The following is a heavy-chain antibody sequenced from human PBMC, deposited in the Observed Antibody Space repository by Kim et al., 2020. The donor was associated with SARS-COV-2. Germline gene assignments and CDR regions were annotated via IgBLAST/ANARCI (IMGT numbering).Heavy chain of an antibody. J-gene: IGHJ4*02. Sequence: SETLSLTCAVYGGSFSGYYWSWIRQPPGKGLEWIGEINHSGSTNYNPSLKSRVTISVDTSKNQFSLKLSSVTAADTAVYYCARAQLSLYDDSSGSFDYWGQGTLVTVSS. D-gene: IGHD3-22*01. CDR1: GGSFSGYY. V-gene: IGHV4-34*01. CDR2: INHSGST. CDR3: ARAQLSLYDDSSGSFDY.